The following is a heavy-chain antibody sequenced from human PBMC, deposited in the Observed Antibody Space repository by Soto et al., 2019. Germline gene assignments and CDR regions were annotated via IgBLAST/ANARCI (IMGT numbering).Heavy chain of an antibody. CDR2: ISGSGGST. Sequence: KGLEWVSAISGSGGSTYYADSVKGRFTISRDNSKNTLYLQMNSLRAEDTAVYYCAKDVYSGSYYLNYYYGMDVWGQGTTVTVSS. V-gene: IGHV3-23*01. D-gene: IGHD1-26*01. J-gene: IGHJ6*02. CDR3: AKDVYSGSYYLNYYYGMDV.